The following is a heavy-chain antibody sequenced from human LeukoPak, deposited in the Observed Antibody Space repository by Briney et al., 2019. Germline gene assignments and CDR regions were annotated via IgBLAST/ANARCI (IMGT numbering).Heavy chain of an antibody. D-gene: IGHD6-13*01. J-gene: IGHJ4*02. CDR1: GGSISSYH. CDR2: IYYSGST. Sequence: SETLSLTCTVSGGSISSYHWSWIRQPPGKGLEWIGYIYYSGSTNYNPSLKSRVTISVDTSKNQFSLKLSSVTAADTAVYYCARESSSWRRGEYYFDYWGQGTLVTVSS. V-gene: IGHV4-59*01. CDR3: ARESSSWRRGEYYFDY.